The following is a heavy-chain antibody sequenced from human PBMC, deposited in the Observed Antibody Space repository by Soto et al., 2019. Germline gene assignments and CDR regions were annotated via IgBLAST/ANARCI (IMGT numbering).Heavy chain of an antibody. V-gene: IGHV3-30-3*01. D-gene: IGHD2-21*02. Sequence: GGSLRLSCAASGFTFSSYAMHWVRQAPGKGLEWVAVISYDGSNKYYADSVKGRFTISRDNSKNTLYLQMNSLRAEDTAVYYCARGAAYCGGDCYLKGLFDYWGQGTLVTVSS. CDR3: ARGAAYCGGDCYLKGLFDY. CDR2: ISYDGSNK. J-gene: IGHJ4*02. CDR1: GFTFSSYA.